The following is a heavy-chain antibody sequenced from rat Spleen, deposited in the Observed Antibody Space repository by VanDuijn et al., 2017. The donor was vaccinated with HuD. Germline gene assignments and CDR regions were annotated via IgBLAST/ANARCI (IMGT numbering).Heavy chain of an antibody. V-gene: IGHV5-43*01. Sequence: EVQLVESGGGLVQPGSSLKVSCVASGFTFSSSVMHWFRQAPENGIEWLAYINTDGSDIHYAETVKGRSTISRDNAKNTVDMQLSSLRSEDTAMYFCARERNWERYFDYWGQGVMVTVSS. CDR3: ARERNWERYFDY. CDR2: INTDGSDI. CDR1: GFTFSSSV. D-gene: IGHD5-1*01. J-gene: IGHJ2*01.